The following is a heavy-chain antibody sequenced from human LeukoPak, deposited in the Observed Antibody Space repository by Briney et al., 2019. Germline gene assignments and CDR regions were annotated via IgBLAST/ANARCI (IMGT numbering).Heavy chain of an antibody. CDR2: IWADGRRE. CDR3: ANRLVRGVAAPVDY. J-gene: IGHJ4*02. Sequence: GGSLRLSCAASGFSLGIYGMRWVRQAPGKGLEWVAFIWADGRREFYADSVRGRFTVSRDNSNNTLYLHMTSLRAEDTAVYYCANRLVRGVAAPVDYWGQGTLVTVSS. V-gene: IGHV3-30*02. CDR1: GFSLGIYG. D-gene: IGHD3-10*01.